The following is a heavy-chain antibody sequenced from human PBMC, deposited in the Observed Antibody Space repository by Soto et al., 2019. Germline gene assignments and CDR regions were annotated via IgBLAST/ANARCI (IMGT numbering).Heavy chain of an antibody. Sequence: VASVKVSCKASGGSFSRYAITWVRQAPGQGPEWMGGIIPIFGTTNYAQKFQGRVTITADKSTNTAYMELSSLISEDTAVYYCAGVSCTGTSCYGNYYYGMDVWGQGTTVTVSS. CDR3: AGVSCTGTSCYGNYYYGMDV. CDR1: GGSFSRYA. V-gene: IGHV1-69*06. D-gene: IGHD2-2*01. CDR2: IIPIFGTT. J-gene: IGHJ6*02.